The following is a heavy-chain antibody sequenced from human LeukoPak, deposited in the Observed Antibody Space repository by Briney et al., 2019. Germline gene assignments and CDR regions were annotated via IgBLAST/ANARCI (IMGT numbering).Heavy chain of an antibody. D-gene: IGHD2-8*01. Sequence: GGSLRLSCATSGFSFGNYAMNWVRQAPGKGLEWVSGISASGGGTYYADSVKGRFTISRDNSKNTLYLQMNSLRAEDTAVYYCAKEGVILYSYDAFDIWGQGTMVTVSS. J-gene: IGHJ3*02. V-gene: IGHV3-23*01. CDR2: ISASGGGT. CDR3: AKEGVILYSYDAFDI. CDR1: GFSFGNYA.